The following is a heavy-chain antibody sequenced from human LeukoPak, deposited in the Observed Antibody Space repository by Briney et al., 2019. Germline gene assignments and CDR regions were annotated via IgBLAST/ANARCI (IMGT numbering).Heavy chain of an antibody. V-gene: IGHV3-7*03. D-gene: IGHD3-10*01. J-gene: IGHJ4*02. Sequence: GGSLRLSCAVSGFTFSNYRMTWARQAPGKGLEWVASIKQDGSEKYYVDFVKGRFTVSRDNAKKSLYLQMNNLRAEDTAIYYCARDKSAGADTGSSFYYWGQGVLVTVSS. CDR3: ARDKSAGADTGSSFYY. CDR1: GFTFSNYR. CDR2: IKQDGSEK.